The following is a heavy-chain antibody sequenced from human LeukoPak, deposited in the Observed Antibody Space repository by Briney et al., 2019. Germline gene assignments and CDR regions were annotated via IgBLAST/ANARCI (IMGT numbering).Heavy chain of an antibody. J-gene: IGHJ4*02. CDR1: GGSISSGGYY. V-gene: IGHV4-31*03. Sequence: PSETLSLTCTVSGGSISSGGYYWSWVRQHPGKGLGWIGYIYYSGSTYYNPSLKSRVTISVDTSKNQFSLKLSSVTAAYTAVYDCARDVGIDRYIDYWGQGTLVTVSS. CDR3: ARDVGIDRYIDY. D-gene: IGHD6-13*01. CDR2: IYYSGST.